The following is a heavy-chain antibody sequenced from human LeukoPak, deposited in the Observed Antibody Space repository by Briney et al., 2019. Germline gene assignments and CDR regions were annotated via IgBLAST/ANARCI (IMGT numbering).Heavy chain of an antibody. CDR1: GYTFTGYY. Sequence: ASVKVSCKASGYTFTGYYMHWVRQAPGQGLGWMGWINPNSGGTNYAQKFQGRVTMTRDTSISTAYMELSRLRSDDTAVYYCARDPTMVAASSLSDYWGQGTLVTVSS. V-gene: IGHV1-2*02. CDR3: ARDPTMVAASSLSDY. CDR2: INPNSGGT. D-gene: IGHD2-15*01. J-gene: IGHJ4*02.